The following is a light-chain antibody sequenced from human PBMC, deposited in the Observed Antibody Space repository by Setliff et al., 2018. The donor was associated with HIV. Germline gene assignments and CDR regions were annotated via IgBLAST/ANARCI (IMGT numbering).Light chain of an antibody. V-gene: IGLV2-23*02. J-gene: IGLJ1*01. CDR3: CSYAGSGPV. CDR2: DVK. CDR1: SSDVGGYNY. Sequence: SVLTQPASVSGSPGQSITLSCTGTSSDVGGYNYVSWYQQHPDKAPKLMIYDVKNRPSGVSDRFSGSKSDNTASLTISGLQAEDEADYYCCSYAGSGPVFGAGTKATV.